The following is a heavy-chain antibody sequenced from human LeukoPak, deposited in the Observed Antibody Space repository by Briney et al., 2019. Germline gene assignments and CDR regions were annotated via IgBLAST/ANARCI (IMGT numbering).Heavy chain of an antibody. CDR1: GGSISGYF. D-gene: IGHD6-19*01. J-gene: IGHJ4*02. V-gene: IGHV4-59*08. CDR3: ARHDSSSGWYLY. Sequence: SETLSLTCTVSGGSISGYFWSWIRQPPGKGLEWIGYVYYSGITNYNPSLNSRATISVDMSKNQFSLKVSSVTAADTAVYYCARHDSSSGWYLYWGQGTLVTVSS. CDR2: VYYSGIT.